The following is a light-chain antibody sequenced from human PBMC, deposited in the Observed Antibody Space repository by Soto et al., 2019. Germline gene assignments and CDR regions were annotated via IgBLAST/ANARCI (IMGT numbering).Light chain of an antibody. CDR2: GAS. Sequence: EIVMTQSPATLSVSPCEIATLSCRASQSVSSNLAWYQQKPGQAPRLLIYGASSRATGIPDRFSGGGSGTDFSLTISRLDPEDFAVYYCQQYSSSPITFGQGTRLEIK. J-gene: IGKJ5*01. CDR3: QQYSSSPIT. CDR1: QSVSSN. V-gene: IGKV3-20*01.